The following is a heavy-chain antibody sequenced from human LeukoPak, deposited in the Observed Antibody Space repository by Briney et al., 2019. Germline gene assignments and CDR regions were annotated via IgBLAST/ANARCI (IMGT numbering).Heavy chain of an antibody. J-gene: IGHJ2*01. V-gene: IGHV3-21*01. CDR3: ARRSGHYYWYFDL. CDR2: ISSSSSYI. D-gene: IGHD6-25*01. CDR1: GFTFSSYS. Sequence: SGGSLRLSCAASGFTFSSYSMNWVRQAPGKGLEWVSSISSSSSYIYYADSVKGRFTISRDNAKNSLYLQMNSLRAEDTAVYYCARRSGHYYWYFDLWGRGTLVTVSS.